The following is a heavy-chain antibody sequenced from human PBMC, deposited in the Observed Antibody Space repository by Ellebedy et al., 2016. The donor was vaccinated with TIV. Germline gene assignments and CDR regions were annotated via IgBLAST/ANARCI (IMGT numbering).Heavy chain of an antibody. Sequence: GESLKISCAASGFTFSGYAMDWVRQAPGKGLEWVSYISSSGSTIYYADSVRGRFTISRNNAKNSLYLQVNSLRAEDTAVYYCAGGNTYLDYWGQGTLVTVSS. CDR3: AGGNTYLDY. D-gene: IGHD1/OR15-1a*01. CDR1: GFTFSGYA. J-gene: IGHJ4*02. CDR2: ISSSGSTI. V-gene: IGHV3-48*04.